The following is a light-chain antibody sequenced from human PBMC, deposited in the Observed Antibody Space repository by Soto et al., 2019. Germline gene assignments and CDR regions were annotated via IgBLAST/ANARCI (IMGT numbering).Light chain of an antibody. CDR3: QQYDSSFPA. CDR2: GAS. J-gene: IGKJ1*01. Sequence: EIVLTQSPGSLSLSPGERATLSCRASQSISINKLAWYQHNPGQAPRLLIYGASSRATGIPDRFSGSGSGTDFTLTISRLESEDFVRYYCQQYDSSFPAFGPGTKVEI. CDR1: QSISINK. V-gene: IGKV3-20*01.